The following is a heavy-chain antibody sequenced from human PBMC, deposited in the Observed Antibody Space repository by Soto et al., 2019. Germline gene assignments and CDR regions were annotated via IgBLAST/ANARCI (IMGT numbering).Heavy chain of an antibody. CDR3: ARLSMIRGVIADY. CDR1: GFTFSSYW. CDR2: INSDGSST. V-gene: IGHV3-74*01. D-gene: IGHD3-10*01. J-gene: IGHJ4*02. Sequence: EVQLVESGGGLVQPGGSLRLSCAASGFTFSSYWMHWVRQAPGKGLVWVSRINSDGSSTNYADSVKGRFIISRDNAKNTLYLQMNSLRAEDTAVYYCARLSMIRGVIADYWGQGTLVTVSS.